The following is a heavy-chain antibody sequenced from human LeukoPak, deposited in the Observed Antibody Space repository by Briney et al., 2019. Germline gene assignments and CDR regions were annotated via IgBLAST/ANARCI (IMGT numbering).Heavy chain of an antibody. Sequence: SETLSLTCAVYGGSFSGYYWSWIRQPPGKGLKWIGEINHSGSTNYNPSLKSRVTISVDTSKNQFSLKLSSVTAADTVVYYCARHTCSSTSCPPISEFYYYYYYMDVWGKGTTVTVSS. D-gene: IGHD2-2*01. V-gene: IGHV4-34*01. J-gene: IGHJ6*03. CDR3: ARHTCSSTSCPPISEFYYYYYYMDV. CDR1: GGSFSGYY. CDR2: INHSGST.